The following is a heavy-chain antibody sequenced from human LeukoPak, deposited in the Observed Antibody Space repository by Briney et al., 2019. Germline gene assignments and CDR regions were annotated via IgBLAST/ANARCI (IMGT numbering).Heavy chain of an antibody. CDR1: GFTFTNAW. CDR3: STLTSRGLSDS. Sequence: PGGSLRLSCAASGFTFTNAWMNWVRQAPGKGLEWVGRIKSKADGGTIDYAAPVKGRFTFSRDDSKNMLYLQMNSLKSEDTAVYYCSTLTSRGLSDSWGQGTLVNVYS. V-gene: IGHV3-15*07. CDR2: IKSKADGGTI. D-gene: IGHD1-20*01. J-gene: IGHJ4*02.